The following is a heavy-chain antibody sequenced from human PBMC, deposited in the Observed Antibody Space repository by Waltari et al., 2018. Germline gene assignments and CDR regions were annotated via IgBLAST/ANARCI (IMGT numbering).Heavy chain of an antibody. CDR3: ARASYCSSTSCQGGTHDYYYYMDV. J-gene: IGHJ6*03. CDR2: HYTSGST. CDR1: GRSIRSSY. D-gene: IGHD2-2*01. V-gene: IGHV4-4*07. Sequence: QVQLQESGPGLVRPSETLSLTCTVSGRSIRSSYWSWIPQTAGKGLAWIGRHYTSGSTNYNPSLKSRVTMSVDTSKNQFSLKLSSVTAADTAVYYCARASYCSSTSCQGGTHDYYYYMDVWGKGTTVTVSS.